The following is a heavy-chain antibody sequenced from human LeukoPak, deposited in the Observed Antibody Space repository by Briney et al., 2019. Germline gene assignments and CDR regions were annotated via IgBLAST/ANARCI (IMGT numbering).Heavy chain of an antibody. CDR2: INSNISYI. CDR3: ARDVVVATTTGYMDV. J-gene: IGHJ6*03. D-gene: IGHD2-21*02. V-gene: IGHV3-21*01. CDR1: GFTFSIYS. Sequence: KPGGSPRLSCAASGFTFSIYSMNWVRQAPGKGLEWVSSINSNISYIYYADSVKGRFTISRDNAKNSLYLLLNSLRAEDTAVYYCARDVVVATTTGYMDVWGKGTTVTVSS.